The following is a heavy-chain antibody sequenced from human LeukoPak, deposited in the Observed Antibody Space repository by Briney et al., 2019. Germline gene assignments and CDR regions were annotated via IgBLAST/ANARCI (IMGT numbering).Heavy chain of an antibody. CDR2: ISGSGGST. Sequence: GGSLRLSCAASGFTFSSYAMSWVRQAPGKGLEWVSAISGSGGSTYYADSVKGRFTISRDNSKNTLYLQMNSLRAEDTAVYYCAKDRRFLEWLLYGYFDYWGQGTLVTVSS. J-gene: IGHJ4*02. D-gene: IGHD3-3*01. CDR3: AKDRRFLEWLLYGYFDY. CDR1: GFTFSSYA. V-gene: IGHV3-23*01.